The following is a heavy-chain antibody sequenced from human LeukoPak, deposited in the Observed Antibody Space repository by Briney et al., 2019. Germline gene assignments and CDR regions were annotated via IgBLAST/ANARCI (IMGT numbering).Heavy chain of an antibody. CDR2: IYHSGST. CDR3: ARGSNYDILTGYYSSYYYYYMDV. D-gene: IGHD3-9*01. J-gene: IGHJ6*03. Sequence: PSGTLSLTCAVSGGSISSSNWWSWVRQPPGKGLEWIGEIYHSGSTNYNPSLKSRVTMSVDTSKNQFSLKLSSVTAADTAVYYCARGSNYDILTGYYSSYYYYYMDVWGKGTTVTISS. V-gene: IGHV4-4*02. CDR1: GGSISSSNW.